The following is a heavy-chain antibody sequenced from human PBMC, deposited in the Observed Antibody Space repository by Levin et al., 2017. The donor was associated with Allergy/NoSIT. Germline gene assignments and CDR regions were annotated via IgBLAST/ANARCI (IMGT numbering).Heavy chain of an antibody. J-gene: IGHJ4*02. D-gene: IGHD7-27*01. Sequence: PGGSLRLSCVVSGFTLSDYGTSWVRQAPGKGLEWVSSIRGRGDTTYYADSVKGRFTISRDNSKNTLYLQMNNLRAEDTALYYCARRPGEDPYYFDSWGQGTLVTVSS. V-gene: IGHV3-23*01. CDR1: GFTLSDYG. CDR3: ARRPGEDPYYFDS. CDR2: IRGRGDTT.